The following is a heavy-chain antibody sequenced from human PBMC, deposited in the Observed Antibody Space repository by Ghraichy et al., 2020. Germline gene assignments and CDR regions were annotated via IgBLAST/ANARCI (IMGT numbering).Heavy chain of an antibody. CDR1: GFTFSNYG. Sequence: GGSLRLSCAASGFTFSNYGIHWVRQAPGKGLEWVAVISYDGSDKYYADSVKGRFTISRDNSKNTLYVQMNSLRAEDTAVYYCAKGESRSSWYYRIGGPFGYYGMDVWGQGTTVTVSS. CDR3: AKGESRSSWYYRIGGPFGYYGMDV. CDR2: ISYDGSDK. J-gene: IGHJ6*02. D-gene: IGHD6-13*01. V-gene: IGHV3-30*18.